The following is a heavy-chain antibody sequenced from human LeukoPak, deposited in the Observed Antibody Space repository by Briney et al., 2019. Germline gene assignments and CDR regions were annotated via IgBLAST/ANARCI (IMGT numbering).Heavy chain of an antibody. Sequence: ASVKVSCKASGYTFTGYYMHWVRQAPGQGLEWMGWINPNSGGTNYAQKFQGRVTMTRDTSISTAYMELSSLRSDDTAVYYCARVTGDRRGHAFDIWGQGTMVTVSS. CDR1: GYTFTGYY. D-gene: IGHD7-27*01. CDR3: ARVTGDRRGHAFDI. V-gene: IGHV1-2*02. CDR2: INPNSGGT. J-gene: IGHJ3*02.